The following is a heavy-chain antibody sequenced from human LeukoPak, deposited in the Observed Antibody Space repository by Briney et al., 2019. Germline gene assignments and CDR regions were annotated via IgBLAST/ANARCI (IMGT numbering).Heavy chain of an antibody. CDR1: GGSISSGGYY. Sequence: PSQTLSLTCTVSGGSISSGGYYWSWIRQHPGKGLEWIGYIYYSGSTNYNPSLKSRVTMSVDTSKNQFSLKLSSVTAADTAVYYCARGPLVGALLYFDYWGQGTLVTVSS. V-gene: IGHV4-31*03. CDR2: IYYSGST. D-gene: IGHD1-26*01. CDR3: ARGPLVGALLYFDY. J-gene: IGHJ4*02.